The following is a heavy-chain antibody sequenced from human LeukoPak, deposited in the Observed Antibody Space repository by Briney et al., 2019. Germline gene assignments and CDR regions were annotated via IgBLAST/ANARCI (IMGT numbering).Heavy chain of an antibody. D-gene: IGHD2-2*01. CDR1: GFTFNSYA. CDR3: GKYLPNQLLKD. CDR2: ISGSGGST. Sequence: PGGSLRLSCAASGFTFNSYAMSWVRQAPGKGLEWVSVISGSGGSTYYADSVKGRFTISRDNSKNTLYLQMNSLRAEDTAVYYCGKYLPNQLLKDWGQGTLVTVSS. V-gene: IGHV3-23*01. J-gene: IGHJ4*02.